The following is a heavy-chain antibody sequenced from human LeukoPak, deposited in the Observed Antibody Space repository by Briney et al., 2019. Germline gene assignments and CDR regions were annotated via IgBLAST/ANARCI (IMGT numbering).Heavy chain of an antibody. D-gene: IGHD6-6*01. V-gene: IGHV1-46*01. CDR2: INPSGGST. CDR3: ARDFRGSLWYSSSPGSYYFDY. CDR1: GYTFTSYY. J-gene: IGHJ4*02. Sequence: GASVKVSCKASGYTFTSYYMHWVRQAPGQGLEWMGIINPSGGSTSYAQKFQGRVTMTRDTSTSTVYMELSSLRSEDTAVYYCARDFRGSLWYSSSPGSYYFDYWGQGTLVTVSS.